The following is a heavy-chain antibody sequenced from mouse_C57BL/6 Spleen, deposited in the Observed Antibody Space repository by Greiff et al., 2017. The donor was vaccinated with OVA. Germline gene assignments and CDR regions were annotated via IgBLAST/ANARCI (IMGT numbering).Heavy chain of an antibody. CDR1: GYTFTDYE. D-gene: IGHD4-1*01. CDR3: TRGGTGAWFAY. V-gene: IGHV1-15*01. J-gene: IGHJ3*01. Sequence: VQLKESGAELVRPGASVTLSCKASGYTFTDYEMHWVKQTPVHGLEWIGAIDPETGGTAYNQKFKGKAILTADKSSSTAYMELRSLTSEDSAVYYCTRGGTGAWFAYWGQGTLVTVSA. CDR2: IDPETGGT.